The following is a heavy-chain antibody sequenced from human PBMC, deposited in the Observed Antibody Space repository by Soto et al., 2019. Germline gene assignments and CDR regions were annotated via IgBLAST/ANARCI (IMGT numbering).Heavy chain of an antibody. D-gene: IGHD5-18*01. Sequence: GGSLRLSCAASGFTFSDSIVHWVRQASGKGLEWIGRITSKTRDYATAYAASVKGKFIISRDDSKHTAYLQMNSLEVEDTAVYFCTRLVGTGELPLPFDYWARGALVTVSS. CDR3: TRLVGTGELPLPFDY. CDR2: ITSKTRDYAT. V-gene: IGHV3-73*01. CDR1: GFTFSDSI. J-gene: IGHJ4*02.